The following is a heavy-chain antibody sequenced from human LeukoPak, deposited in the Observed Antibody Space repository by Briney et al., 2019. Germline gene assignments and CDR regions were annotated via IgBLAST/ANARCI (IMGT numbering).Heavy chain of an antibody. CDR1: GGTFSSYA. D-gene: IGHD5-24*01. CDR3: ARLPRWLQFQFFDY. CDR2: INAGNGNT. J-gene: IGHJ4*02. V-gene: IGHV1-18*01. Sequence: ASVKVSCKASGGTFSSYAISWVRQAPGQGLEWMGWINAGNGNTKYSQKFQGRVTMTADTSTSTAYMELRSLRSDDTAVYYCARLPRWLQFQFFDYLGQGTLVTVPS.